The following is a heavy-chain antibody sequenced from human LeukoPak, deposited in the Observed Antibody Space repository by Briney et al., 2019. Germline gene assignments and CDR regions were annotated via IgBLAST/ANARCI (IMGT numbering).Heavy chain of an antibody. CDR3: ARDQGVCSDY. Sequence: ASVKVSCKASGYTFTSNYIHWVRQAPGQGLEWMGMIYPRDGSTSYAQKLQGRVTMTTDTSTSTAYMELRSLRSDDTAVYYCARDQGVCSDYWGQGTLVTVSS. CDR2: IYPRDGST. V-gene: IGHV1-46*01. J-gene: IGHJ4*02. CDR1: GYTFTSNY. D-gene: IGHD2-8*01.